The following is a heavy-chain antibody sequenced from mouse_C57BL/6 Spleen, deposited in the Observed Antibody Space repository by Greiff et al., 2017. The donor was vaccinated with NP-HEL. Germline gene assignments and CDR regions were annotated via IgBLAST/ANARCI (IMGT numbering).Heavy chain of an antibody. Sequence: QVQLQQPGAELLRPGSSVKLSCKASGYTFTSYWMHWVKQRPIQGLEWIGNIDPSDSETHYNQKFKDKATLTVDKSSSTAYMQLSSLTSEDSAVYYCARSWSYAMDYWGQGTSVTVSS. J-gene: IGHJ4*01. CDR2: IDPSDSET. V-gene: IGHV1-52*01. CDR3: ARSWSYAMDY. CDR1: GYTFTSYW.